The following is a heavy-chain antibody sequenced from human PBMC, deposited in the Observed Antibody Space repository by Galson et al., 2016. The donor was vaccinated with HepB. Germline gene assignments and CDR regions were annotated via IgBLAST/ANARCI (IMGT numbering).Heavy chain of an antibody. D-gene: IGHD3-16*01. CDR3: ARGGTGGFGV. CDR2: TRNKASSYST. Sequence: SLRLSCAASGFTFSSYWMSWVRQAPGKGLEWVGRTRNKASSYSTEYAASVKGRFTISRDNAKTSVYLQMNSLRAEDTAVYYCARGGTGGFGVWGQGTMVTVSS. V-gene: IGHV3-72*01. CDR1: GFTFSSYW. J-gene: IGHJ3*01.